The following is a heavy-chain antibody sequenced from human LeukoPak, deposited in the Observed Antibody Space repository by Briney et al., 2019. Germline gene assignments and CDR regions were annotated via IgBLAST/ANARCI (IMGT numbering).Heavy chain of an antibody. J-gene: IGHJ4*02. D-gene: IGHD3-16*02. CDR2: INPNSGGT. V-gene: IGHV1-2*02. Sequence: ASVKVSCKASGYTFTGYYIHWVRQAPGQGLEWMGWINPNSGGTNYAQKFQGRVTMTRDTSISTAYMELRSLRSDDTAVYYCARDIWKITFGGVIVIFDYWGQGTLVTVSS. CDR3: ARDIWKITFGGVIVIFDY. CDR1: GYTFTGYY.